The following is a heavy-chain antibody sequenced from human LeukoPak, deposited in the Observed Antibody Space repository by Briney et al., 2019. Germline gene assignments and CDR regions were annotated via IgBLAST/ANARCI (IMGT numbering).Heavy chain of an antibody. J-gene: IGHJ4*02. CDR2: IRYDGSKK. CDR1: GFTVSRYG. D-gene: IGHD4-17*01. Sequence: GGXLRLAWAAAGFTVSRYGMHWGRQAPGKGVEWGAVIRYDGSKKYYADSVKGRFTISRENSKNTLYLQMNSLRAEDTAVYSCAKGFDYGDEYWGQGTLVTVSS. V-gene: IGHV3-30*02. CDR3: AKGFDYGDEY.